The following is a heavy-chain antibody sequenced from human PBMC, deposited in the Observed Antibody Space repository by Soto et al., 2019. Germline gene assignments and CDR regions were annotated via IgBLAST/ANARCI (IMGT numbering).Heavy chain of an antibody. V-gene: IGHV3-21*01. Sequence: GGSLRLSCAASGFTFSSYSMNWVRQAPGKGLEWVSSISSSSSYIYYADSVKGRFTISRDNAKNSLYLQMNSLRAEDTAVYYCARVPSLLESDPWGQGTLVTVSS. D-gene: IGHD3-3*01. CDR3: ARVPSLLESDP. CDR1: GFTFSSYS. J-gene: IGHJ5*02. CDR2: ISSSSSYI.